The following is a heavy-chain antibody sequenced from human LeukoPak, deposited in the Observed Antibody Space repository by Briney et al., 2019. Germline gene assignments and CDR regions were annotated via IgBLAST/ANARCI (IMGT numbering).Heavy chain of an antibody. CDR3: ARENRIGAAGTFL. Sequence: SETLSLTCAVSGYSISSGYYWGWIRQPPGKGLEWIGSIYHSGSTYYNPSLKSRVTISVDTSKNQFSLKLSSVTAADTAVYYCARENRIGAAGTFLWGQGTLVTVSS. J-gene: IGHJ4*02. D-gene: IGHD6-13*01. CDR1: GYSISSGYY. CDR2: IYHSGST. V-gene: IGHV4-38-2*02.